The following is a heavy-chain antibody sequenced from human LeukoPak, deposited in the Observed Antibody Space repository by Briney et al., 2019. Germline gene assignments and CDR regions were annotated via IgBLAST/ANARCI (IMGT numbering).Heavy chain of an antibody. CDR2: ISDSGGDT. CDR1: GFTFRIYA. Sequence: GGSLRFSCAASGFTFRIYAMSWVRQAPGEGLEWVSAISDSGGDTYHADSVKGRFTISRDNSKNTLYLQMSSLRVEDSAIYYCAKGSADGRPYFFDYWGQGILVTVSS. J-gene: IGHJ4*02. V-gene: IGHV3-23*01. CDR3: AKGSADGRPYFFDY. D-gene: IGHD2-15*01.